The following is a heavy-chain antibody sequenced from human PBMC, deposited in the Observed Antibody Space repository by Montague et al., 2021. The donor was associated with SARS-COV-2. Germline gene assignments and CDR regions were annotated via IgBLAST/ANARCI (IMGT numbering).Heavy chain of an antibody. CDR3: TRGREGNYNVMDV. Sequence: ISGGRVSSNSATRNWVRQSPSRGLEWLGRTYYRSKWYNDYAVSVRGRVTIHPDTSKNQFSLQLNAVAPEDTAIYYCTRGREGNYNVMDVWGQGTTVTVSS. D-gene: IGHD3-10*01. J-gene: IGHJ6*02. V-gene: IGHV6-1*01. CDR2: TYYRSKWYN. CDR1: GGRVSSNSAT.